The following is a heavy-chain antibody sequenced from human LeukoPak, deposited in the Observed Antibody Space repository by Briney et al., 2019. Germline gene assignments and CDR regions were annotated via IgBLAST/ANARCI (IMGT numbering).Heavy chain of an antibody. CDR3: ARDSSSGLSWFDP. Sequence: GGSLRLSCAASGFTFSSYAMTWVRQAPGKGLEWVSGISSSGGRTYYADSVKGRFTISRDNSKNTLYLQMNSLRAEDTAVYYCARDSSSGLSWFDPWGQGTLVTVSS. D-gene: IGHD6-13*01. CDR2: ISSSGGRT. J-gene: IGHJ5*02. V-gene: IGHV3-23*01. CDR1: GFTFSSYA.